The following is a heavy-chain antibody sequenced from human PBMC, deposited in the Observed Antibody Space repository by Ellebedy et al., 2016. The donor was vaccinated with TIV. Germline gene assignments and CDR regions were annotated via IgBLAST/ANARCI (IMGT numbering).Heavy chain of an antibody. D-gene: IGHD2-2*01. CDR2: IRYDENNK. V-gene: IGHV3-30*02. CDR1: GFKFSVYG. CDR3: AKDSLFCSGTSCFLFDY. Sequence: GESLKISCAASGFKFSVYGMHWVRQAPGKGLQWVSFIRYDENNKLYADSVKGRFTISRDNSRNTVYLQMNSLSLEDTAVYFCAKDSLFCSGTSCFLFDYWGQGTLVTVSS. J-gene: IGHJ4*02.